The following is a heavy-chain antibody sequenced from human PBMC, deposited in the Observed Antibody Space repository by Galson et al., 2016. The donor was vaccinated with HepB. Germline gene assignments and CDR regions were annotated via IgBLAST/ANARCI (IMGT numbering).Heavy chain of an antibody. J-gene: IGHJ6*03. Sequence: SLRLSCAASGFTFSKYGIHWVRQAPGKGLEWVAIISYDGRHQYYADSVKGRFTISRDNSKNTLYLQMSRLRREDTAMYYCARDAGGAGPNSYYYYYYMDVWGKGTTVTVSS. CDR3: ARDAGGAGPNSYYYYYYMDV. CDR2: ISYDGRHQ. CDR1: GFTFSKYG. V-gene: IGHV3-30*03. D-gene: IGHD6-19*01.